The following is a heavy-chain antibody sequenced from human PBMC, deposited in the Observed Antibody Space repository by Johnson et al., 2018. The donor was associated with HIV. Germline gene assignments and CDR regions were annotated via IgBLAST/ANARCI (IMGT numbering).Heavy chain of an antibody. CDR2: ISSSGSTI. V-gene: IGHV3-11*01. Sequence: QVQLVESGGGVVRPGGSLRLSCAASGFTFSDYYMSWIRQAPGKGLEWVSYISSSGSTIYYADSVKGRFTISRDNAKNSLYLQMNSLRAEDTAVYYCARRCSSSSCSHGAFDIWGQGTVVTVSS. CDR3: ARRCSSSSCSHGAFDI. CDR1: GFTFSDYY. D-gene: IGHD2-2*01. J-gene: IGHJ3*02.